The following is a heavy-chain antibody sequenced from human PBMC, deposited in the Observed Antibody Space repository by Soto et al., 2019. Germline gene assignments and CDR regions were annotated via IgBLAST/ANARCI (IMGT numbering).Heavy chain of an antibody. CDR2: IVPLFRTT. CDR3: ARGGYSSTWSNLLDRSGLDV. J-gene: IGHJ6*02. D-gene: IGHD6-13*01. CDR1: GGTFSSYA. Sequence: QVQLVQSGAEAKKPGSSVKVSCKTSGGTFSSYAISWVRQAPGQGLEWMGGIVPLFRTTNYAQKFQGRVTITSDTFTYRVYMELRGLRSGDTAVYYCARGGYSSTWSNLLDRSGLDVWGQGTTVTVSS. V-gene: IGHV1-69*06.